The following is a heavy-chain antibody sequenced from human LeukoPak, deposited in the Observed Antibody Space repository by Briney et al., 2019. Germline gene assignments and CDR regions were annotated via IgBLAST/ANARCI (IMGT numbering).Heavy chain of an antibody. CDR2: VNWDGGDT. D-gene: IGHD3-16*01. Sequence: PGGSLRLSCAASGFTFDDYGMTWVRQGPVKGLEWISGVNWDGGDTGYADSVQGRFTISRDHGKSSLYLQMNSVRREDTALYYCARVGLHSAVFDIWGQGTMVTVSS. CDR1: GFTFDDYG. CDR3: ARVGLHSAVFDI. J-gene: IGHJ3*02. V-gene: IGHV3-20*04.